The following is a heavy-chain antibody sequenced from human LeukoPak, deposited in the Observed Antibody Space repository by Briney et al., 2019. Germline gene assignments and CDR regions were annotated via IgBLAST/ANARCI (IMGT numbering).Heavy chain of an antibody. D-gene: IGHD4-17*01. J-gene: IGHJ6*03. CDR3: ARRRGGDYGMYYYYYMDV. V-gene: IGHV4-38-2*01. CDR1: DFTVSSNY. Sequence: GSLRLSCAASDFTVSSNYMSWIRQPPGKGLEWIGSIYYSGSTYYNPSLKSRVTISVDTSKNQFSLKLSSVTAADTAVYYCARRRGGDYGMYYYYYMDVWGKGTTVTVSS. CDR2: IYYSGST.